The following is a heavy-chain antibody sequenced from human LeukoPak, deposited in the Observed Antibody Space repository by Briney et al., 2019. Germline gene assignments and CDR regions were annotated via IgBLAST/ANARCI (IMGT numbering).Heavy chain of an antibody. CDR2: SSGNGGST. D-gene: IGHD6-19*01. J-gene: IGHJ4*02. V-gene: IGHV3-64D*06. CDR3: VNQISGWVY. CDR1: GFTFSSRP. Sequence: GGSLRLSCSASGFTFSSRPMHWARQAPGKGLEYVSGSSGNGGSTYYADSVKGRFTISRDNSKNTVYLQMSSLRPEDTAVYYCVNQISGWVYWGQGTLVTVSS.